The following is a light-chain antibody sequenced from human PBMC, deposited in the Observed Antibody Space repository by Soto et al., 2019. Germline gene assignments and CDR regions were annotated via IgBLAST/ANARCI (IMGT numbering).Light chain of an antibody. J-gene: IGKJ5*01. V-gene: IGKV3-15*01. CDR3: QQYNNWSLIT. CDR2: GAS. Sequence: EIVMTQSPATLSVSPGERATLSCRASQSVSSNLAWYQQKPGQAPRLLIYGASTRATGIPARFSGSGSGTEFTLTISRLQSEDFAVYYCQQYNNWSLITFGQGTRLEIK. CDR1: QSVSSN.